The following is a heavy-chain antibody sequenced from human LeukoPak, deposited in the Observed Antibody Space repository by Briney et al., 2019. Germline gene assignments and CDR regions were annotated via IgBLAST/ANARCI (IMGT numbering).Heavy chain of an antibody. V-gene: IGHV3-33*06. CDR1: GFTFSSYG. Sequence: PGGSLRFSCAASGFTFSSYGMHWVRQAPGKGLEWVAVIWYDGSSKYYADSVKGRFTISRDNSKNTLYLQMNSLRAEDTAVYYCAKDGQLLSSAYYFDYWGEGTLVTVSS. CDR2: IWYDGSSK. D-gene: IGHD2-2*01. CDR3: AKDGQLLSSAYYFDY. J-gene: IGHJ4*02.